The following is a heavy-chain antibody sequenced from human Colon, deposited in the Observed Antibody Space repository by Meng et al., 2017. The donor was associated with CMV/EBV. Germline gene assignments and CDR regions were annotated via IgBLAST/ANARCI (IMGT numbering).Heavy chain of an antibody. CDR3: AKDLSGGVMGFDF. V-gene: IGHV3-23*03. D-gene: IGHD3-16*01. J-gene: IGHJ5*01. CDR1: GFSFSSYA. Sequence: GGSLRLSCAASGFSFSSYAMNWVRQAPGKGLEWVSGVTSGGGTTFYADSVKGRFTISRDNSRSTLFLQMNNLRAEDAAIYYCAKDLSGGVMGFDFWGQGTLVTVSS. CDR2: VTSGGGTT.